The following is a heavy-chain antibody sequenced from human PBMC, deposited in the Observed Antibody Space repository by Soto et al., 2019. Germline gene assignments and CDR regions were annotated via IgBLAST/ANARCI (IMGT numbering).Heavy chain of an antibody. CDR3: AKAPRSWVDY. CDR2: ISGSGGST. V-gene: IGHV3-23*01. D-gene: IGHD6-13*01. CDR1: GFSFSSYA. Sequence: GVSLRRSCAASGFSFSSYAMSWVRQAPGKGLEWVSAISGSGGSTYYADSVKGRFTISRDNSKNTLYLQVNSLRAEDTAVYYCAKAPRSWVDYWGQGTLVTVSS. J-gene: IGHJ4*02.